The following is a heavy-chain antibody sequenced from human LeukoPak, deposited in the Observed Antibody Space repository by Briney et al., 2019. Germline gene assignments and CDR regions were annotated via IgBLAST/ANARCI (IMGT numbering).Heavy chain of an antibody. CDR2: VYPRGST. Sequence: PSETLSLTCTVSGGSISSYYWSWIRQPAGKGLEWIGRVYPRGSTNYNPSLKGRVTMSVDTSKRQFTLNLTSVTAADTAMYYCARDNGYCTSTTCSITMDPWGQGTLVTVSS. V-gene: IGHV4-4*07. CDR1: GGSISSYY. D-gene: IGHD2-2*03. J-gene: IGHJ5*02. CDR3: ARDNGYCTSTTCSITMDP.